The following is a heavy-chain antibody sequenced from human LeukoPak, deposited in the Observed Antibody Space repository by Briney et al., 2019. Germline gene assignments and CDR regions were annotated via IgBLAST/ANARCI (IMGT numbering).Heavy chain of an antibody. J-gene: IGHJ6*03. CDR1: GFTFSSYE. Sequence: GGSLRLSCAASGFTFSSYEMNWVRQAPGKGLEWVSYISSSGSTIYYADSVKGRFTISRDNAKNSLYLQMNSLRAEDTAVYYCARDIYYYYCMDVWGKGTTVTVSS. CDR2: ISSSGSTI. CDR3: ARDIYYYYCMDV. V-gene: IGHV3-48*03.